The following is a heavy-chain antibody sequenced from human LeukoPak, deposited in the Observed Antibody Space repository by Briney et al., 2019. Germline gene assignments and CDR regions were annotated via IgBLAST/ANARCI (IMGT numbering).Heavy chain of an antibody. D-gene: IGHD3-10*01. CDR2: IFWDDDE. Sequence: ESGPTLVNPTETLTLTCDFSGFSLTTSLVGVGWIREPPGKALEWLALIFWDDDERHNPSLNNRVTVTEDTSKDQVVLTMTNVDPVDTATYYCARTGSGWEAFDVWGQGTMVTVSA. J-gene: IGHJ3*01. CDR3: ARTGSGWEAFDV. CDR1: GFSLTTSLVG. V-gene: IGHV2-5*02.